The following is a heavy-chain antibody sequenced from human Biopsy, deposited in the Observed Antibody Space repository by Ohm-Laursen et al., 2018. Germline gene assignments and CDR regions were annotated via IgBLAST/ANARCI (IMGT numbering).Heavy chain of an antibody. V-gene: IGHV1-69*06. CDR1: GGTFSNYG. J-gene: IGHJ1*01. CDR2: NIPTLGTG. Sequence: SSVKVSCKFPGGTFSNYGVNWVRQAPGQGLEWLGGNIPTLGTGNYAQKFQDRVTVAADTSTSTATMELRSLRSDDTAVYYCATKLTGYFHHWGQGTLVIVSS. CDR3: ATKLTGYFHH. D-gene: IGHD3-9*01.